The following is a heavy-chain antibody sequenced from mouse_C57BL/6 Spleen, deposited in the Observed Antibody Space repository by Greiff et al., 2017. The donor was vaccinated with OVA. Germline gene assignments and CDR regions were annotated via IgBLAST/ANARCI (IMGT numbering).Heavy chain of an antibody. CDR2: ISDGGSYT. CDR3: ARDPTTVVAPDYFDY. CDR1: GFTFSSYA. D-gene: IGHD1-1*01. J-gene: IGHJ2*01. V-gene: IGHV5-4*01. Sequence: EVQGVESGGGLVKPGGSLKLSCAASGFTFSSYAMSWVRQTPEKRLEWVATISDGGSYTYYPDNVKGRFTISRDNAKNNLYLQMSHLKSEDTAMYYCARDPTTVVAPDYFDYWGQGTTLTVSS.